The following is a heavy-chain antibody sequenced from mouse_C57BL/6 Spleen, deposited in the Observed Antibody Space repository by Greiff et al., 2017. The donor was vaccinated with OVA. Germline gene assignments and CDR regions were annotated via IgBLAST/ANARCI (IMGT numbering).Heavy chain of an antibody. Sequence: VQLQQPGAELVRPGSSVKLSCKASGYTFTSYWMHWVKQRPIQGLEWIGNIDPSDSETHYNQKFKDKATLTVDKSSSTAYMQLSSLTSEDSAVYYCAREYYGRAWFAYWGQGTLVTVSA. CDR1: GYTFTSYW. CDR2: IDPSDSET. CDR3: AREYYGRAWFAY. J-gene: IGHJ3*01. V-gene: IGHV1-52*01. D-gene: IGHD1-1*01.